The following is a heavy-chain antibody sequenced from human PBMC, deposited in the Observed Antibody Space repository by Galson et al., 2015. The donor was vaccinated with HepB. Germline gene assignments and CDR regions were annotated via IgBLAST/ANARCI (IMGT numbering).Heavy chain of an antibody. CDR3: TTGITMVRGVQR. CDR2: IKSKTDGGTT. D-gene: IGHD3-10*01. J-gene: IGHJ4*02. Sequence: SLRLSCAASGFTFSNAWMSWVRQAPGKGLEWVGRIKSKTDGGTTDYAAPVKGRFTISRDDSKNTLYLQMNSLKTEDTAVYYCTTGITMVRGVQRWGQGTLVTVSS. CDR1: GFTFSNAW. V-gene: IGHV3-15*01.